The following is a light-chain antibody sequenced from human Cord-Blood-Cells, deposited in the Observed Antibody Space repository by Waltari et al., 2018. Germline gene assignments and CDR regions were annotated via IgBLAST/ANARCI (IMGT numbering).Light chain of an antibody. CDR1: SSDVGSYNL. V-gene: IGLV2-23*01. CDR3: CSYAGSSNWV. CDR2: EGS. J-gene: IGLJ3*02. Sequence: QSALTQPASVSGSPGQSITISCTGTSSDVGSYNLVSWYQQHPGKAPKLMIYEGSQRPSGVSKRFSGSKSGNTASLTISGLQAEDEADYYCCSYAGSSNWVFGGGTKLTVL.